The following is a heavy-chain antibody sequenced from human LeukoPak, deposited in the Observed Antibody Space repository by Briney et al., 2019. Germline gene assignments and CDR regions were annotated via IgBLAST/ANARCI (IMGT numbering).Heavy chain of an antibody. CDR2: LSGSGGST. V-gene: IGHV3-23*01. Sequence: GGAPRLSCSAPGFTFSSYSMKWGRPAPGEGLGLVSALSGSGGSTYYADSVKGRFTISRDNSKNTLYLQMNSLRAEDTAVYYCAKDWRAYYDSSGYPNYWGQGTLVTVSS. CDR3: AKDWRAYYDSSGYPNY. D-gene: IGHD3-22*01. J-gene: IGHJ4*02. CDR1: GFTFSSYS.